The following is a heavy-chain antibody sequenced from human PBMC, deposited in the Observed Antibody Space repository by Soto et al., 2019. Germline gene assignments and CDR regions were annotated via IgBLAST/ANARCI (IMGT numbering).Heavy chain of an antibody. D-gene: IGHD3-9*01. CDR3: ARDRGYDILTGYYKGKENYYYGMDV. CDR2: IYYSGST. V-gene: IGHV4-30-4*01. CDR1: GGSISSGDYY. J-gene: IGHJ6*02. Sequence: SETLSLTCTVSGGSISSGDYYWSWIRQPPGKGLEWIGYIYYSGSTYYNPSLKSRVTISVDTSKNQFSLKLSSVTAADTAVYYCARDRGYDILTGYYKGKENYYYGMDVWGQGTTVTVSS.